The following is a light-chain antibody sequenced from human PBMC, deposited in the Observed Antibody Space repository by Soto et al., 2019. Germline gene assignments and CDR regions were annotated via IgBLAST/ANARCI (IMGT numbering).Light chain of an antibody. J-gene: IGKJ5*01. CDR1: QDISNY. CDR2: DAS. V-gene: IGKV1-33*01. Sequence: DIQMTQSPSSLSASVGDRVTITCQASQDISNYLNWYQQKPVKAPKLLIYDASNLETGVPSRFSGSGSGTDFTFTISSLQPEDIATYYCQQYDNLPITFGQGTRLENK. CDR3: QQYDNLPIT.